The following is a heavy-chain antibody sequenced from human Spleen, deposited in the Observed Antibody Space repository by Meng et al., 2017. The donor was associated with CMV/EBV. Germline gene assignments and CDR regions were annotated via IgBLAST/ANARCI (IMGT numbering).Heavy chain of an antibody. D-gene: IGHD6-19*01. CDR3: ATYSSGLNFDY. Sequence: GGSLRLSCAASGFTFSSYAMSWVRQAPGKGLEWVSAISGSGGSTYYADSVKGRFTISRDNSKDTLYLQMNSLRAEDTAVYYCATYSSGLNFDYWGQGTLVTVSS. CDR1: GFTFSSYA. V-gene: IGHV3-23*01. CDR2: ISGSGGST. J-gene: IGHJ4*02.